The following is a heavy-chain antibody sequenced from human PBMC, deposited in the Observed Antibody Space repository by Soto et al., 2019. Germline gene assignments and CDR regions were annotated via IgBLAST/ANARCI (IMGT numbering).Heavy chain of an antibody. J-gene: IGHJ4*02. V-gene: IGHV3-74*01. CDR3: ARPGWEYSSSWYSGFDY. CDR1: GFTFSSYS. D-gene: IGHD6-13*01. Sequence: GGSMRLSCAASGFTFSSYSMNWVRQAPGKGLEWVSRINSSSSSTSYADSVKGRFTISRDNAKNTLYLQMNSLRAEDTAVYYCARPGWEYSSSWYSGFDYWGQGTLVTVSS. CDR2: INSSSSST.